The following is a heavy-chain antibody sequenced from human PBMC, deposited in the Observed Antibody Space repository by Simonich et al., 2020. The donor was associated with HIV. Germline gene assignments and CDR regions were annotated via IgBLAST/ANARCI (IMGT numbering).Heavy chain of an antibody. J-gene: IGHJ6*03. Sequence: QVQLQQGGAGLLKPSETLSLTCAVYGGSFSGYYWTWIRQPPGKGLEWIGENHDRGRTNYTPSLKSRDTMSVDKSKNKFSLKLKSVIAADTAVYYCAAGNALLRFLEWEGTYMDVWGKGTTVTVSS. V-gene: IGHV4-34*01. CDR3: AAGNALLRFLEWEGTYMDV. CDR2: NHDRGRT. CDR1: GGSFSGYY. D-gene: IGHD3-3*01.